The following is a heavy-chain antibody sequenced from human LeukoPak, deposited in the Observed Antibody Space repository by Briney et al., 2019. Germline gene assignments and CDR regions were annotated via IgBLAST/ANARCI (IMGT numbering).Heavy chain of an antibody. CDR2: IRYDGSNK. D-gene: IGHD2-2*02. V-gene: IGHV3-30*02. CDR3: AKVAHLYCSSATCYMDY. J-gene: IGHJ4*02. CDR1: GFTFSSYG. Sequence: GGSLRLSCAASGFTFSSYGMHWVRQAPGKGLEWVAFIRYDGSNKYYADSVKGRFTISRDNSKNTLYLQMNSLRAEDTAVYYCAKVAHLYCSSATCYMDYWGQGTLVTVSS.